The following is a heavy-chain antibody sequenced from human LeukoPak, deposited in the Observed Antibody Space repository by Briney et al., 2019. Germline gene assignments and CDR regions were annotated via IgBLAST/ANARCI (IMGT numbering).Heavy chain of an antibody. CDR3: AKLYSSSSRDAFDV. V-gene: IGHV4-34*01. CDR1: GASSSGYY. Sequence: PSETLSLTCAVYGASSSGYYWSWIRQPPGKGLEWTGEINHSGSTNYNVSLESRVTMSVDTSKNQFTLKLNSVTAADTAVYYCAKLYSSSSRDAFDVWGPGTMVTVSS. CDR2: INHSGST. J-gene: IGHJ3*01. D-gene: IGHD6-6*01.